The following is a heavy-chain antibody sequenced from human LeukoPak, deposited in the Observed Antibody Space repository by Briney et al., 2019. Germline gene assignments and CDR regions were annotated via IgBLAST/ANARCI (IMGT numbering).Heavy chain of an antibody. D-gene: IGHD3-10*01. Sequence: GGSLRLSCVVSGISLSNYAMTWVRQAPGKGLEWVSYISERGGSTAYADSVKGRFTISRDTSLNTLYLQMNNLRAEDTAVYFCAKRGVVIRGILVIGYHQEAYHYDFWGQGVLVTVSS. J-gene: IGHJ4*02. CDR1: GISLSNYA. V-gene: IGHV3-23*01. CDR3: AKRGVVIRGILVIGYHQEAYHYDF. CDR2: ISERGGST.